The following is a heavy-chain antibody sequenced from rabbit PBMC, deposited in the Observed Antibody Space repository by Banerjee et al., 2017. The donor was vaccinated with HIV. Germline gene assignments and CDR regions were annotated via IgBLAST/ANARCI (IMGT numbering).Heavy chain of an antibody. CDR1: GFSFSSGYY. CDR3: ARDLHYYDYPRNL. J-gene: IGHJ4*01. D-gene: IGHD4-1*01. CDR2: VYTGAGGHT. Sequence: QSLEESGGDLVKPGASLTLTCKASGFSFSSGYYMCWGRQAPGKGLEWIACVYTGAGGHTYYATWAKGRFTISKTSSTTVTLQMTSLTAADTATYFCARDLHYYDYPRNLWGQGTLVTVS. V-gene: IGHV1S40*01.